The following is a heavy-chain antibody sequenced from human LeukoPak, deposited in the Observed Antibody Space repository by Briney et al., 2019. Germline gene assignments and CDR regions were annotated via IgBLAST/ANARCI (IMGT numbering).Heavy chain of an antibody. CDR3: TKATQWLAFDY. CDR2: IYYSGST. V-gene: IGHV4-39*07. J-gene: IGHJ4*02. Sequence: PSETLSLTCTVSGGSISSSSYYWGWIRQPPGKGLEWIGSIYYSGSTNYNPSLKSGVTISVDTSKNQLSLQLTSVTAADTAVYYRTKATQWLAFDYWGRGTLVTVSS. CDR1: GGSISSSSYY. D-gene: IGHD6-19*01.